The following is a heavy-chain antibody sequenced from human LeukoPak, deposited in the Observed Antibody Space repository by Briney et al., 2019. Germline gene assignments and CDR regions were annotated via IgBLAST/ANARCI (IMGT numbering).Heavy chain of an antibody. Sequence: SETLSLTCTVSGYSISSGYYWGWIRQPPGKGLEWIGLISYSGSTYYNPSLKSRVTISVDTSKSHFSLKLSSVTAADTAIYYCARLDKGIKAAHFDYWGQGTLVTVSS. V-gene: IGHV4-38-2*02. D-gene: IGHD6-25*01. CDR1: GYSISSGYY. CDR2: ISYSGST. J-gene: IGHJ4*02. CDR3: ARLDKGIKAAHFDY.